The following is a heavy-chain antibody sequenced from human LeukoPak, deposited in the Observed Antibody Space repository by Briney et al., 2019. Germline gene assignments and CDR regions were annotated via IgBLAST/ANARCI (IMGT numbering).Heavy chain of an antibody. D-gene: IGHD6-19*01. CDR3: ARVSDKYSSGWYRYFDY. J-gene: IGHJ4*02. CDR1: GFTFSSYS. Sequence: GGSLSLSRAPSGFTFSSYSMHGVRQAPGKGVEPGSSISSSSSYIYYADSVKGRFTISRDNAKNSLYLQMNSLRAEDTAVYYCARVSDKYSSGWYRYFDYWGQGTLVTVSS. CDR2: ISSSSSYI. V-gene: IGHV3-21*01.